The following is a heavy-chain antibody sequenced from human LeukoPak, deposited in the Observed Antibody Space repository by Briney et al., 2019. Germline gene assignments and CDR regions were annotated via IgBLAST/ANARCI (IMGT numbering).Heavy chain of an antibody. CDR2: IYYSGST. D-gene: IGHD3-22*01. CDR1: GGSISSYY. J-gene: IGHJ6*03. CDR3: ARVGYDSSGYYKTDYYYYYYMDV. Sequence: KPSETLSLTCTVSGGSISSYYWSWIRQPPGKGLEWIGYIYYSGSTNYNPPLKSRVTISVDTSKNQFSLKLSSVTAADTAVYYCARVGYDSSGYYKTDYYYYYYMDVWGKGTTVTVSS. V-gene: IGHV4-59*01.